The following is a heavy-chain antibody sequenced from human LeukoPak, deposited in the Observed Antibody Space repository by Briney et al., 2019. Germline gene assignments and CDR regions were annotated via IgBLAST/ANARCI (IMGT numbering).Heavy chain of an antibody. CDR3: ARGKFRFDI. Sequence: ETLSLTCAVYGGSFSGYYWSWVRQAPGKGLEWVANIKQDGSEKYYVDSVKGRFTISRDNAKNSLYLQMNSLRAEDTAVYYCARGKFRFDIWGQGTMVTVSS. J-gene: IGHJ3*02. CDR2: IKQDGSEK. V-gene: IGHV3-7*01. CDR1: GGSFSGYY.